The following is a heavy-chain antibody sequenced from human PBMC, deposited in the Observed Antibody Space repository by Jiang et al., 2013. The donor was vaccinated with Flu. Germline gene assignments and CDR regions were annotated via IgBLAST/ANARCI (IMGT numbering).Heavy chain of an antibody. CDR1: GFIFRTYA. V-gene: IGHV3-23*01. J-gene: IGHJ4*02. D-gene: IGHD1-26*01. Sequence: GLVQPGGSVRLSCATSGFIFRTYAMNWVRQAPGRGLEWASTISDSGKTSYAESVRGRFIISRDNSKNTLYLQMNSLRVEDTAVYYCAKDLRADGTKVPFDHWGQGTPVTVSS. CDR2: ISDSGKT. CDR3: AKDLRADGTKVPFDH.